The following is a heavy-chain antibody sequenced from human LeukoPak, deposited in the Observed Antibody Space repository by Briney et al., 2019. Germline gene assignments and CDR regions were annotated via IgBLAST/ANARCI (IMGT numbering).Heavy chain of an antibody. CDR3: AKAKTSPGFPFEH. J-gene: IGHJ4*02. V-gene: IGHV3-53*01. Sequence: GGSLRLSCAASGFTVSTNFMSWVRQAPGKGLECVSFMYSGGSTYHADSVKGRFTISRDTSKNTLYLQMNSLRAEDTALYYCAKAKTSPGFPFEHWGLGTLVVVSA. CDR2: MYSGGST. D-gene: IGHD3-9*01. CDR1: GFTVSTNF.